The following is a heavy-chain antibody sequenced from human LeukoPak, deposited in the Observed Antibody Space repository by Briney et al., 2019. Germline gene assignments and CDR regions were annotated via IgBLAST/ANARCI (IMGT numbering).Heavy chain of an antibody. V-gene: IGHV4-34*01. CDR3: ARGWRIAVASNFQH. J-gene: IGHJ1*01. CDR2: INHSGST. D-gene: IGHD6-19*01. CDR1: GGSFSGYY. Sequence: SETLSLTCAVYGGSFSGYYWSWIRQPPGKGLEWIGEINHSGSTNYNPSLKSRVTISVDTSKNQFSLKLSSVTAADTAVYYCARGWRIAVASNFQHWGQGTLVTASS.